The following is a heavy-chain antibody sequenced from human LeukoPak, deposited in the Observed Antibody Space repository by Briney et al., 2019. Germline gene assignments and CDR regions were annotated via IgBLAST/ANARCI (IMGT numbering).Heavy chain of an antibody. V-gene: IGHV4-59*01. CDR2: IYYSRST. CDR3: ARASHYYDSSGYLGGTDYFDY. Sequence: PSETLSLTCAVYGGSFSGYYWSWIRQPPGKGLEWIGYIYYSRSTNYNPSLKSRVTISVDTSKNQFSLKLSSVTAADTAVYYCARASHYYDSSGYLGGTDYFDYWGQGTLVTVSS. J-gene: IGHJ4*02. CDR1: GGSFSGYY. D-gene: IGHD3-22*01.